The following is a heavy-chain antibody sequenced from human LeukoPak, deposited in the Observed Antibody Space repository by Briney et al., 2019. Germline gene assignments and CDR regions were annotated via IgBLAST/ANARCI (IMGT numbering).Heavy chain of an antibody. Sequence: SETLSLTCTVSGGSISSYYWSWIRQPPGKGLEWIGYIYYSGSTNYNPSLKSRVTISVDTSKNQFSLKLSSVTAADTAVYYCARDMTLHGMDVWGQGTTVTVSS. CDR1: GGSISSYY. CDR2: IYYSGST. V-gene: IGHV4-59*01. J-gene: IGHJ6*02. D-gene: IGHD3-16*01. CDR3: ARDMTLHGMDV.